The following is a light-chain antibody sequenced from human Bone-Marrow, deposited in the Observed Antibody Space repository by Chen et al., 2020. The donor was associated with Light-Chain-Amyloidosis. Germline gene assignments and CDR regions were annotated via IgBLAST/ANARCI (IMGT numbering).Light chain of an antibody. CDR1: DLPTND. CDR3: QSADSSGTYEVI. Sequence: SYALTQPPSVSVSPGQTARITCSGDDLPTNDAYWYQQKPGQAPVLVIHRDTERPSGISERFSGSSEGTTATLTSSGVQAEDEADYHWQSADSSGTYEVIFGGGTKLTVL. CDR2: RDT. J-gene: IGLJ2*01. V-gene: IGLV3-25*03.